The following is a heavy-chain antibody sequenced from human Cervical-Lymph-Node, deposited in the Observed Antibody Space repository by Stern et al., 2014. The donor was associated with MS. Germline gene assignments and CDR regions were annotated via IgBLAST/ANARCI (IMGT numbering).Heavy chain of an antibody. J-gene: IGHJ6*02. D-gene: IGHD3-16*01. CDR1: GGSISNYY. CDR2: IYYTGST. Sequence: VQLVQSGPGLVKPSETLSLTCTVSGGSISNYYWSWIRQPPGKGLEWIGYIYYTGSTNYNPSLKSRVPISVDPPKTHSPLRLSSVTAADTAVYYCARRRGGYYYGVDVWGQGTTVTVSS. V-gene: IGHV4-59*08. CDR3: ARRRGGYYYGVDV.